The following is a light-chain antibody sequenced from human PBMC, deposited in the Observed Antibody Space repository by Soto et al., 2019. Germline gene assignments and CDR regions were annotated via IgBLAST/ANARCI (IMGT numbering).Light chain of an antibody. CDR1: QGISGW. J-gene: IGKJ4*01. V-gene: IGKV1-12*01. CDR2: AAS. CDR3: QQTTSFLLT. Sequence: DIQMTQSPSFVSASVGDRVTITCRASQGISGWLAWYQHKPGRAPKLLIHAASSLESGVPSRFSGSGSGTDFTLTISSLQPEDFATYYCQQTTSFLLTFGGGTKVEIK.